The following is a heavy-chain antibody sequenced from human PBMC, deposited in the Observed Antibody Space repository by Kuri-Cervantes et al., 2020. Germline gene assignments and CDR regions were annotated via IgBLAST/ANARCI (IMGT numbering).Heavy chain of an antibody. D-gene: IGHD3-10*01. Sequence: GESLKISCAASGFTFSSYWMSWVRQAPGKGLEWVAKIKQDGSEKYYVDSVKGRFTISRDNSKNTLYLQMNSLRTEDTAVYYCAKLAPAGDDYWGLGTLVTVSS. V-gene: IGHV3-7*01. CDR3: AKLAPAGDDY. CDR2: IKQDGSEK. CDR1: GFTFSSYW. J-gene: IGHJ4*02.